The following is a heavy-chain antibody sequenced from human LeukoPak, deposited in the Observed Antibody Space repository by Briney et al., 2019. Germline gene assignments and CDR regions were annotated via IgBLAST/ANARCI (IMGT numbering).Heavy chain of an antibody. D-gene: IGHD2-15*01. CDR3: ARAIVVVVAATQPDY. Sequence: GGSLRLSCAASGFTFSSYWMSWVRQAPGKGLEWVANIKQDGSEKYYVDSVKGRFTISRDNAKNSLYLQMNSLRAEDTAVYYCARAIVVVVAATQPDYWGQGTLVTVSS. CDR2: IKQDGSEK. V-gene: IGHV3-7*01. CDR1: GFTFSSYW. J-gene: IGHJ4*02.